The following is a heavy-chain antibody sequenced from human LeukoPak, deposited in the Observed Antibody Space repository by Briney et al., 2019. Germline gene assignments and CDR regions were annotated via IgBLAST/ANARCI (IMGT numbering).Heavy chain of an antibody. V-gene: IGHV4-34*01. CDR2: INHSGST. CDR1: GGSFSGYC. CDR3: ARAKVVPAATVDY. J-gene: IGHJ4*02. Sequence: SETLSLTCAVYGGSFSGYCWSWIRQPPGKGLEWIGEINHSGSTNYNPSLKSRVTISVDTSKNQFSLKLSSVTAADTAVYYCARAKVVPAATVDYWGQGTLVTVSS. D-gene: IGHD2-2*01.